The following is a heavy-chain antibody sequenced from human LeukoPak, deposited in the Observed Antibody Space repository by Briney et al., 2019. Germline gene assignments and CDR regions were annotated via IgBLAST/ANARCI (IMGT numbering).Heavy chain of an antibody. CDR1: GFTFSSYA. V-gene: IGHV3-23*01. CDR2: VSGSGAHT. J-gene: IGHJ4*02. CDR3: ARGGVDY. Sequence: GGSLRLSCAASGFTFSSYAMTWVRQAPGKGLQWVSAVSGSGAHTYYADSVKGRFTISRDNSRDTLYLQMNSLRAEDTAVYYCARGGVDYWGQGTLVTVSS. D-gene: IGHD6-25*01.